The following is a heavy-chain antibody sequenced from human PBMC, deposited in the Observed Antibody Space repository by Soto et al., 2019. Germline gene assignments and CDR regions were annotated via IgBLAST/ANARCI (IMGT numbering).Heavy chain of an antibody. J-gene: IGHJ4*02. V-gene: IGHV1-18*01. D-gene: IGHD3-16*01. CDR3: ARGGTPIDS. Sequence: QVQLVQSGAEVKKPGASVKVSCKASGYTFTNFGISWVRQAPGQGLEWMGWISAYNGNTNYAQKFQGRVTMTTDTSTRTAYMEVRSLRFEDTAVDYCARGGTPIDSWGQGPLVTVSS. CDR1: GYTFTNFG. CDR2: ISAYNGNT.